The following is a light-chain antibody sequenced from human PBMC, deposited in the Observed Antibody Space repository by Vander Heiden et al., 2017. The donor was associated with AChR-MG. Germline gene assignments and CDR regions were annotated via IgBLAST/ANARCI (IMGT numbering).Light chain of an antibody. CDR1: QSVSSN. V-gene: IGKV3-15*01. Sequence: EIVMTQSPATLSVSPGERATLSCRASQSVSSNLAWYQQKPGQAPRLLIYDAFTRATGIPARFSGSGSGTEFTLTISSLQSEDFAVYYCQQDNNWPQTFGQWTKVEI. CDR3: QQDNNWPQT. CDR2: DAF. J-gene: IGKJ1*01.